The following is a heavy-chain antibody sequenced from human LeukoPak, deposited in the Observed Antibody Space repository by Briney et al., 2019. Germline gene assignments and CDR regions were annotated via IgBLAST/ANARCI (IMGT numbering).Heavy chain of an antibody. D-gene: IGHD6-19*01. CDR3: AKERGWTAAFDI. Sequence: GGSLRLSCAASGFTFSSYGMHWVRQAPGKGLEWVAFIRYDGSNKYYADSVKGRFTFSRDNSKNTLYLQMNSLRAEDTAVYYCAKERGWTAAFDIWGQGTMVTVSS. CDR1: GFTFSSYG. V-gene: IGHV3-30*02. CDR2: IRYDGSNK. J-gene: IGHJ3*02.